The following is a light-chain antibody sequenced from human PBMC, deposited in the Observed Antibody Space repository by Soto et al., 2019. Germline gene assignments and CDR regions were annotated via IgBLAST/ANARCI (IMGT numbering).Light chain of an antibody. Sequence: DIQMTQSPSSLSASVGDRVTITCRASQSISNYLNWYQQRPGKAPKLLIYAASSLQSGVPSRFNASGSGTDFTLTINSLQPKDFATYYCQQSFHPPRTFGQGTKVEI. V-gene: IGKV1-39*01. CDR1: QSISNY. J-gene: IGKJ1*01. CDR2: AAS. CDR3: QQSFHPPRT.